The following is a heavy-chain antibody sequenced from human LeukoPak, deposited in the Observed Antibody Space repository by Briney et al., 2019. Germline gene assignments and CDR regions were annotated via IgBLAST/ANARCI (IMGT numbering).Heavy chain of an antibody. CDR2: IIAYNGNT. V-gene: IGHV1-18*01. CDR3: AGEDVFESCWFDP. Sequence: ASVKVSCKASGYTFTSYGISWVRQAPGQGLEWMGGIIAYNGNTNYAQQLHGRVTMTTDTSTSKAYMELRSLRSDDTAVYYCAGEDVFESCWFDPWGQGTLVTVSS. D-gene: IGHD2-8*01. J-gene: IGHJ5*02. CDR1: GYTFTSYG.